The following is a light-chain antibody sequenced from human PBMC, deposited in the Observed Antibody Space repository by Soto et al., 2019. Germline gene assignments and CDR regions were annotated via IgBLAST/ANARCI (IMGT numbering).Light chain of an antibody. J-gene: IGLJ2*01. CDR3: GADHDSGTNFVLV. CDR1: SGYSNYK. Sequence: QAVVTQPPSASASLGASVTLTCTLSSGYSNYKVDWFQQRPGKGPRFVMRVGSGGIVGSKGDGIPDRFSALGSGLNRFLTIENIQEEDESDYHCGADHDSGTNFVLVFGGGTKLTVL. CDR2: VGSGGIVG. V-gene: IGLV9-49*01.